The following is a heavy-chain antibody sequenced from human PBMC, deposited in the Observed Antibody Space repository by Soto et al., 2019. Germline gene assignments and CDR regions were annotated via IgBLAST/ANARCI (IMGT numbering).Heavy chain of an antibody. Sequence: TLSLTCTVSGGSISGYYWSWVRQPAGQGLEWVGRIYSDGTTNYSPSLKSRVTMSLDTSKDQFSLHLNSVTAADTAVYYCSRVGCSNSKCYTRGMDVWGQGTTVTAP. CDR1: GGSISGYY. J-gene: IGHJ6*02. CDR3: SRVGCSNSKCYTRGMDV. CDR2: IYSDGTT. D-gene: IGHD2-2*01. V-gene: IGHV4-4*07.